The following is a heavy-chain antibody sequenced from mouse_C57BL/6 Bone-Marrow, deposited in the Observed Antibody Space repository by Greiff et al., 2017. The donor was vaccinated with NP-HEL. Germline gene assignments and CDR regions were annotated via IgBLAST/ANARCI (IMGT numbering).Heavy chain of an antibody. CDR1: GYTFTSYG. CDR2: IYPRSGNT. CDR3: ARQIPVDY. V-gene: IGHV1-81*01. Sequence: QVQLQQSGAELARSGASVKLSCKASGYTFTSYGISWVKQRTGQGLEWIGEIYPRSGNTYYNEKFKGKATLTADKSSSTAYMELRSLTSEDSAVYFCARQIPVDYWGQGTTLTVSS. J-gene: IGHJ2*01.